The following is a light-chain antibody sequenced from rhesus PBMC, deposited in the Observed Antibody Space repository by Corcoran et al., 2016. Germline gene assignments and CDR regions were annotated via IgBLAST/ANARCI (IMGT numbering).Light chain of an antibody. Sequence: DIQVTQSPSSLSASVGDRVTITFRASENVNNYLHWYQQKPGKAPKLLIYKASTLQRGVQSRVSGSSLGQNFTLTFSSLQPEDFTTDSCQHTYGTPRTFGQGTKVEIK. V-gene: IGKV1-74*01. J-gene: IGKJ1*01. CDR2: KAS. CDR3: QHTYGTPRT. CDR1: ENVNNY.